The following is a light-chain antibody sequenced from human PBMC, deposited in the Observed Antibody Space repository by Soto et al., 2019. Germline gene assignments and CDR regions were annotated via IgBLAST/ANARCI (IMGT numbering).Light chain of an antibody. J-gene: IGKJ1*01. CDR1: QSVLYSSNNKNY. CDR2: WAS. Sequence: DIVMTQSPDSLAVSLGERATINCKSSQSVLYSSNNKNYLAWYQQKPGQPPNLLIYWASTRESGVPERFSGSGSVTDFTLTIRSLQAEDVAVYYCQQYYSTPPTFCQGTKVEIK. V-gene: IGKV4-1*01. CDR3: QQYYSTPPT.